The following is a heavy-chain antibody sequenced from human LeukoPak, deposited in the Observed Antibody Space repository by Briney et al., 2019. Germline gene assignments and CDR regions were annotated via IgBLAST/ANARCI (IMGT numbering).Heavy chain of an antibody. CDR3: ARSSWSLNYYFDY. CDR1: GYTFTSYD. Sequence: ASVKVSCKASGYTFTSYDINWVRQATGQGLEWMGWMNPNSGNTGYAQKFQGRVTMTRNTSISTAYMELSSLRSEDTAVYYCARSSWSLNYYFDYWGQGTLITVSS. J-gene: IGHJ4*02. V-gene: IGHV1-8*01. D-gene: IGHD6-13*01. CDR2: MNPNSGNT.